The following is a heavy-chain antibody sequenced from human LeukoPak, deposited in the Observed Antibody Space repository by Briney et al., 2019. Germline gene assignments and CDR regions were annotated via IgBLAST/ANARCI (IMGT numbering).Heavy chain of an antibody. CDR3: ARRRYCSGGSCFGDAFDI. J-gene: IGHJ3*02. D-gene: IGHD2-15*01. V-gene: IGHV5-10-1*01. Sequence: GESLKISCKGSGYSFTSYWISWVRQMPGKGLEWIGRIDPSDSYTNYSPSFQGHVTISADKSISTAYLQWSSLKASDTAMHYCARRRYCSGGSCFGDAFDIWGQGTMVTVSS. CDR1: GYSFTSYW. CDR2: IDPSDSYT.